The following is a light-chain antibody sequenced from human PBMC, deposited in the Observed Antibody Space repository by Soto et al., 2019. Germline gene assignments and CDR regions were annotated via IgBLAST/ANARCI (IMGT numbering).Light chain of an antibody. CDR3: QQYNSYSWT. CDR2: DAS. V-gene: IGKV1-5*01. Sequence: DIQMTQSPSTLSASVGDTVTIACRASQSISVWLAWYQQQPGKAPKVLIYDASRLESGVPSRFSGSGSGTEFTLTISSLQPDDFATYYCQQYNSYSWTFGQGTKVEIK. CDR1: QSISVW. J-gene: IGKJ1*01.